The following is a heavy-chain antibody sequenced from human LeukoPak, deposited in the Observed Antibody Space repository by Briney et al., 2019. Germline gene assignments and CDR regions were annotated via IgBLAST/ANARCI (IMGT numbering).Heavy chain of an antibody. CDR3: ARTWFGELLSFDY. CDR2: IYYSGST. V-gene: IGHV4-59*01. CDR1: GGSISSYY. D-gene: IGHD3-10*01. J-gene: IGHJ4*02. Sequence: SETLSLTCTVSGGSISSYYWSWIRQPPGKGLEWIGYIYYSGSTNYNPSLKSRVTISVDTSKNQFSLKLSSVTAADTAVYYCARTWFGELLSFDYWGQGILVTVSS.